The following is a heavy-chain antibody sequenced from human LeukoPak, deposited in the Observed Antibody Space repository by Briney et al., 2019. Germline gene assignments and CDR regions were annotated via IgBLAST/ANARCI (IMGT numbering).Heavy chain of an antibody. J-gene: IGHJ4*02. CDR1: GFTFSSYA. Sequence: GGSLRLSCAAPGFTFSSYAMAWVRQAPGKGLEGVSAISGSGAYTYYADSVKGRFAISRDSSKSMLYLQMNSLRAEDTAIYYCAKDRGPDYGDYLDYWGQGTLVTVSS. V-gene: IGHV3-23*01. CDR3: AKDRGPDYGDYLDY. D-gene: IGHD4-17*01. CDR2: ISGSGAYT.